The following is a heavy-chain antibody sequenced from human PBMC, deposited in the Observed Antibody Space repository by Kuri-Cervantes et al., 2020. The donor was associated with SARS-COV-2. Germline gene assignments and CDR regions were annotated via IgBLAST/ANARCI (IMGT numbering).Heavy chain of an antibody. CDR3: ARGGAYSKSNDY. V-gene: IGHV4-59*12. D-gene: IGHD4-11*01. CDR2: IYYSGST. CDR1: GGSISSYY. Sequence: GSLRLSCTVSGGSISSYYWSWIRQPPGKGLEWIGYIYYSGSTNYNPSHKSRVTISVDTSKNQFSLRLSSVTAADTAVYYCARGGAYSKSNDYWGQGTLVTVSS. J-gene: IGHJ4*02.